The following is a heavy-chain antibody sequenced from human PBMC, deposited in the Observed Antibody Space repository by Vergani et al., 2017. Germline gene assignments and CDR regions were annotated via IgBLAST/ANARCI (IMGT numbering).Heavy chain of an antibody. CDR2: IKSKTDGGTT. Sequence: EVQLVESGGGLVKPGGSLRLSCAASGFTFSNAWMGWVRQAPGKGLEWVGRIKSKTDGGTTDYAAPVKGRFTISRDDSKNTLYLQMNSLKTEDTAVYYCAKSRSGGDYRYWGQGTLVTVSS. J-gene: IGHJ4*02. CDR1: GFTFSNAW. CDR3: AKSRSGGDYRY. V-gene: IGHV3-15*01. D-gene: IGHD4-11*01.